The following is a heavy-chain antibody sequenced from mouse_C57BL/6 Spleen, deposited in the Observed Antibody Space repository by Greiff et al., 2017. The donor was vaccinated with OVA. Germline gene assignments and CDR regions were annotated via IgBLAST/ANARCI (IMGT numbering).Heavy chain of an antibody. D-gene: IGHD2-4*01. V-gene: IGHV1-76*01. CDR2: IYPGSGNT. CDR3: AREGLQGY. J-gene: IGHJ2*01. CDR1: GYTFTDYY. Sequence: VKLQQSGAELVRPGASVKLSCKASGYTFTDYYINWVKQRPGQGLEWIARIYPGSGNTYYNEKFKGKATLTAEKSSSTAYMQLSSLTSEDSAVYFCAREGLQGYWGQGTTLTVSS.